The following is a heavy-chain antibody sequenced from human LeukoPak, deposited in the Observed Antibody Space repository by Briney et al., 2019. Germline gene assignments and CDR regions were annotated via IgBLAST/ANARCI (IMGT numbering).Heavy chain of an antibody. CDR1: GFTFSTYA. CDR2: ISGSGDSP. D-gene: IGHD6-13*01. CDR3: AKGLSSSSWSDFDY. V-gene: IGHV3-23*01. J-gene: IGHJ4*02. Sequence: GGSLRLSCAASGFTFSTYAVTWVRQAPGKGLEWVSSISGSGDSPYYADSVKGRFTISRDNSRNTLFLQMNGLRDEDTALYYCAKGLSSSSWSDFDYWGQGSLVTVSS.